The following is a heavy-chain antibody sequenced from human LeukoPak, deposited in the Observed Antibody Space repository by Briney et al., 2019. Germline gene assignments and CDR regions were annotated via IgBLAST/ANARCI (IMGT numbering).Heavy chain of an antibody. Sequence: GGSLRLSCAASGFTFSSYAMSWVRQAPGKGLEWVSYISSSSSTIYYANSVKGRFTISRDNAKNSLYLQMNSLRAEDTAVYYCARPDCSSTSCYLYYYYYMDVWGKGTTVTVSS. CDR3: ARPDCSSTSCYLYYYYYMDV. D-gene: IGHD2-2*01. CDR1: GFTFSSYA. J-gene: IGHJ6*03. CDR2: ISSSSSTI. V-gene: IGHV3-48*01.